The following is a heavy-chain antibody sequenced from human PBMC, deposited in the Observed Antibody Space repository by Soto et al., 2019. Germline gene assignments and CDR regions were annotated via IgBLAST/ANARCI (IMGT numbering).Heavy chain of an antibody. D-gene: IGHD3-22*01. J-gene: IGHJ3*02. CDR1: GGSISSSSYY. CDR3: ARRVLGRFDYYDSSGYYPGAFDI. CDR2: IYYSGST. Sequence: QLQLQESGPGLVKPSETLSLTCTVSGGSISSSSYYWGWIRQPPGKGLEWIGSIYYSGSTYYNPSLKSRVTISVDTSKNQFSLKLSSVTAADTAVYYCARRVLGRFDYYDSSGYYPGAFDIWGQGTMVTVSS. V-gene: IGHV4-39*01.